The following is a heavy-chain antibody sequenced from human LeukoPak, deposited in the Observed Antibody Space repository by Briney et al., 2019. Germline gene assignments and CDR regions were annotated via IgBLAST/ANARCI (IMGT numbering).Heavy chain of an antibody. CDR2: IYDSGST. J-gene: IGHJ4*02. CDR1: GGSISSSLYY. CDR3: ARDYDSPHYFDY. D-gene: IGHD3-22*01. V-gene: IGHV4-39*07. Sequence: PSETLSLTCSVSGGSISSSLYYWGWFRQPPGKGLEWIGSIYDSGSTYYNPSLKSRVIISVDTSKNQFSLKLSSVTAADTAVYYCARDYDSPHYFDYWGQGTLVTVSS.